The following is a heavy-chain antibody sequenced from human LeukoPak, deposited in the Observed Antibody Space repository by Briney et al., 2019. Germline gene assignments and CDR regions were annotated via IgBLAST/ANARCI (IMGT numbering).Heavy chain of an antibody. CDR3: ARELIVGATMAFDM. Sequence: SQTLSLTYTVSVGSISNVWTWIRQPPGKGLEWIRYISNSGGTNYNPSLKSRVTILLDTSKKQFSLKLSYVTAADTAVYYCARELIVGATMAFDMWGQGTRVTVSS. D-gene: IGHD1-26*01. J-gene: IGHJ3*02. CDR1: VGSISNV. V-gene: IGHV4-59*01. CDR2: ISNSGGT.